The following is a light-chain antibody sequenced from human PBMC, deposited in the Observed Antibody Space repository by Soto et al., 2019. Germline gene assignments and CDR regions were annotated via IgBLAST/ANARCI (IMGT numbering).Light chain of an antibody. J-gene: IGKJ5*01. Sequence: DIQMTQSPSSLSAYVGDRVTITCRARQIISSFLIWDQQKTGKAPKLLIYAASNLQSGVPSRFSGSGSGTDFTLTISSLQTEDFATYYCQQSYSTPITFGQGTRLEIK. CDR3: QQSYSTPIT. CDR1: QIISSF. V-gene: IGKV1-39*01. CDR2: AAS.